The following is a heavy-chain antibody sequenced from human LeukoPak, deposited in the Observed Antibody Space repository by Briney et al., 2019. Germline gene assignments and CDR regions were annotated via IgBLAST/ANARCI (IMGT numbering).Heavy chain of an antibody. V-gene: IGHV3-20*04. D-gene: IGHD6-19*01. CDR2: INWNGDST. CDR1: GFTFDDYG. J-gene: IGHJ4*02. CDR3: ARGLIAVAGLFDS. Sequence: GGSLRLSCAASGFTFDDYGMSWVRQAPGKGLEWVSGINWNGDSTGYAYSVKGRFTISGDNAKNSLYLQLNSLRAEDTAFYYCARGLIAVAGLFDSWGQGTLVTVSS.